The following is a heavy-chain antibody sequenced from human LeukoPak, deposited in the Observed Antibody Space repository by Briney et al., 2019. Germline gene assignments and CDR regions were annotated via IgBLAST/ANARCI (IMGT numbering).Heavy chain of an antibody. CDR3: WGDCSSTSCSNYYYYYMDV. Sequence: PSETLSLTCTVSGGSISSSSYYWGWIRQPPGKGLEWIGSIYYSGSTYYNPSLKSRVTISVDTSKNQFSLKLSSVTAADTAVYYCWGDCSSTSCSNYYYYYMDVWGKGTTVTVSS. J-gene: IGHJ6*03. V-gene: IGHV4-39*01. CDR2: IYYSGST. CDR1: GGSISSSSYY. D-gene: IGHD2-2*01.